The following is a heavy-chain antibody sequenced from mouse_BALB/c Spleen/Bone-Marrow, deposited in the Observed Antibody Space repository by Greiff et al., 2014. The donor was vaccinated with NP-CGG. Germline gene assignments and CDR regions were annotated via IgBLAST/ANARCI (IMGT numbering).Heavy chain of an antibody. Sequence: VQRVESGAELAKPGASVTMSCKASGFTFTSYWMHWVQQRPGKGLEWIGYINPSTGYTDYKQKFNDKATLTADKSSSTAYMQLSSLTSKDSAVYYCARGNPLYAMDYWGQGTSVTVSS. CDR3: ARGNPLYAMDY. CDR1: GFTFTSYW. D-gene: IGHD2-1*01. J-gene: IGHJ4*01. CDR2: INPSTGYT. V-gene: IGHV1-7*01.